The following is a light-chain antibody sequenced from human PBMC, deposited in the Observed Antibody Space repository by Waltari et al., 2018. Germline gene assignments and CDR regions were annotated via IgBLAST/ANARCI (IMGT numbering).Light chain of an antibody. V-gene: IGKV1-39*01. CDR2: AAS. Sequence: DIQMTQSPSSLSASVGDRVTITCRASQPIATYVSWYHQKPGKGPKDLIYAASTLQTGVPTRVRGSGSGTDVTLTIAGLEPEDSGTYFCQQDYIAPWTFGQGTTVEV. CDR1: QPIATY. J-gene: IGKJ1*01. CDR3: QQDYIAPWT.